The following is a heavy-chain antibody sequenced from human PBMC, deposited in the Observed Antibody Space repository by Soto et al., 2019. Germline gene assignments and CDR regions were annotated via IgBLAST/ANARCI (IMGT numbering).Heavy chain of an antibody. J-gene: IGHJ4*02. CDR2: IYYSGST. Sequence: SETLSLTCTVSGGSISSSSYHWVWIRQAPGKGLEWIGSIYYSGSTYYNPSLKSRVTISVDTSKNQFSLKLSSVTAADTAVYYCARQGDYYDSSGYLYYFDYWGQGTLVT. D-gene: IGHD3-22*01. V-gene: IGHV4-39*01. CDR1: GGSISSSSYH. CDR3: ARQGDYYDSSGYLYYFDY.